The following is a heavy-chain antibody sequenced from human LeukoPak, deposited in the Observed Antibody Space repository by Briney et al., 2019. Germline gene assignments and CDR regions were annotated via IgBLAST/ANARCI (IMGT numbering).Heavy chain of an antibody. J-gene: IGHJ5*02. V-gene: IGHV4-59*01. Sequence: PSETLSLTCTVSGGSISSYYWSWIRQPPGKGLEWIGYIYYSGSTNYNPSLKSRVTISVDTSKNQFSLKLSSVTAADTAVYYCARASGIDNWFDPWGRGTLVTVSS. CDR1: GGSISSYY. CDR3: ARASGIDNWFDP. D-gene: IGHD6-13*01. CDR2: IYYSGST.